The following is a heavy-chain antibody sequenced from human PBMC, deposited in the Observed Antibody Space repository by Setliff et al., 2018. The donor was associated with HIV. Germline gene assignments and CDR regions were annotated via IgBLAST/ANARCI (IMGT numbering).Heavy chain of an antibody. J-gene: IGHJ3*01. V-gene: IGHV1-69*13. D-gene: IGHD1-1*01. Sequence: GASVKVSCKASGGTFKNLAISWVRQAPGQGLEWMGGVIPRFATANYAQKFQGRITITADELTSTVYMDLNSLKSEDSAVYYCADPHDGGAFDVWGQGTAVTVSS. CDR1: GGTFKNLA. CDR2: VIPRFATA. CDR3: ADPHDGGAFDV.